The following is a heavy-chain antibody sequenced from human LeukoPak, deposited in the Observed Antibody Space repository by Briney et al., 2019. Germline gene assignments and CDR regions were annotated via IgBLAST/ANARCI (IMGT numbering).Heavy chain of an antibody. CDR2: IKTDGSEK. V-gene: IGHV3-7*03. CDR3: ARYYTGYFP. CDR1: GFTFSSCW. D-gene: IGHD3-9*01. Sequence: PGGSLRLSCEASGFTFSSCWMNWVRQAPGKGLEWVANIKTDGSEKYYMDSVKGRFTISRDNAKNSLYLQMNSLRAEDTAVYYCARYYTGYFPWGEGTLVIVSS. J-gene: IGHJ5*02.